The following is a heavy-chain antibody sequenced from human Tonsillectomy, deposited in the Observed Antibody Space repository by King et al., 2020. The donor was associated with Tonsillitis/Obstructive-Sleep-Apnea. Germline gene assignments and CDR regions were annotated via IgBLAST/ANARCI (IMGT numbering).Heavy chain of an antibody. CDR3: ARGTWEQVWGDN. Sequence: VQLVESGGGVVQPGRSLRLSCAASGFSFSTYGIHWVRQAPAKGLEWVALIWYDGSNQYYADSVKGRFTVSRDNSKNTVFLQMDSLRVEDTAVYYCARGTWEQVWGDNWGQGTLVTVSS. D-gene: IGHD1-26*01. CDR1: GFSFSTYG. V-gene: IGHV3-33*01. J-gene: IGHJ4*02. CDR2: IWYDGSNQ.